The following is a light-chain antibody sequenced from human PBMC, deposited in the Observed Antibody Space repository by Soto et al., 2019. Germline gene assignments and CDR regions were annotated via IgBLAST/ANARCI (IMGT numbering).Light chain of an antibody. Sequence: EIMFSPSPCALSLSPGDRDSLHCRDSQSVTSSYLAWYQQKPGQAPRLLIYAASSRATGIPDRFSGSGSGTDFTLTISRLEPEDFAVYYCQQYGSSPPITFGQGTRLEIK. CDR1: QSVTSSY. J-gene: IGKJ5*01. V-gene: IGKV3-20*01. CDR2: AAS. CDR3: QQYGSSPPIT.